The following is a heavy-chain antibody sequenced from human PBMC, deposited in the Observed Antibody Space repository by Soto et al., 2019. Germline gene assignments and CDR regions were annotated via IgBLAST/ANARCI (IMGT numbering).Heavy chain of an antibody. CDR2: INQDGSER. CDR1: GFTFSTCW. J-gene: IGHJ4*02. D-gene: IGHD2-2*01. CDR3: AASKRIVPAAMGSRIDY. V-gene: IGHV3-7*03. Sequence: GGSLRLSCAASGFTFSTCWMMWVRQAPGKGLEWVANINQDGSERYYVDSVKGRFTISRDNAKNSLYLQMNSLRAEDTAVYYCAASKRIVPAAMGSRIDYWGQGTLVTVSS.